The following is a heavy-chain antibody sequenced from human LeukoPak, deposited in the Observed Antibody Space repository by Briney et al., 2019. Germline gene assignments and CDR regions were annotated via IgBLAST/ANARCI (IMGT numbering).Heavy chain of an antibody. CDR2: INPSGGST. CDR3: ARGSKLRMGDY. Sequence: ASVKVSCKASGYTFTSYYVHWVRQAPGQGLEWMGIINPSGGSTSYAQKFQGRVTMTRNTSISTAYMELSSLRSEDTAVYYCARGSKLRMGDYWGQGTLVTVSS. J-gene: IGHJ4*02. CDR1: GYTFTSYY. V-gene: IGHV1-46*01. D-gene: IGHD3-16*01.